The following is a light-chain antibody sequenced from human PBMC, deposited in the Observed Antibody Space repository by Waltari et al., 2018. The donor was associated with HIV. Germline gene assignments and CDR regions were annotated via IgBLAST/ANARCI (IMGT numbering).Light chain of an antibody. CDR2: KNI. CDR1: YSNIGSDT. CDR3: TGWDASLSEYV. Sequence: QSVLTQPPSASGTPGQRVTISCSGRYSNIGSDTVYWYQHLPGTAPKLLIYKNIQRPSGVPDRFSGSKSGASAYLAISGLRSEDEADYYCTGWDASLSEYVFGPGTRVTV. V-gene: IGLV1-47*01. J-gene: IGLJ1*01.